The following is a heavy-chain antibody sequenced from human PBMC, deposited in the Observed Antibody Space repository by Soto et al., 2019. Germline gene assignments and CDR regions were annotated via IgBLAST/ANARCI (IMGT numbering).Heavy chain of an antibody. J-gene: IGHJ3*02. V-gene: IGHV3-30-3*01. CDR3: ARGGSNYEFWRGAFDI. D-gene: IGHD3-3*01. Sequence: QVQLVESGGGVVQPGRSLRLSCAASGFTFSSYAMHWVRQAPGKGLEWVAVISYDGSNKYYADSVKGRFTISRDNSKNTRYLQMNSLRAEDTAVYYCARGGSNYEFWRGAFDIWGQGTMVTVSS. CDR1: GFTFSSYA. CDR2: ISYDGSNK.